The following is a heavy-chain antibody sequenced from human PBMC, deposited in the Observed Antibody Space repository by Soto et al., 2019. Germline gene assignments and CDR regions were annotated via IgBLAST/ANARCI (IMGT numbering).Heavy chain of an antibody. CDR3: ARQRYSYCFYAFYI. Sequence: PGESLKISCKGSGYSFTSYWNGWARQMPGKGLVWMGIIYPGDSDTRYSPSFQGQVTISADKSISTAYPQWSSLKASDTAMYYCARQRYSYCFYAFYIWGQGTMVTVSS. V-gene: IGHV5-51*01. CDR2: IYPGDSDT. D-gene: IGHD5-18*01. J-gene: IGHJ3*02. CDR1: GYSFTSYW.